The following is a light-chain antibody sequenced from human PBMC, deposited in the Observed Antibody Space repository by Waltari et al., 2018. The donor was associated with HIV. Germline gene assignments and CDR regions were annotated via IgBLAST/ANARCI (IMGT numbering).Light chain of an antibody. V-gene: IGLV1-36*01. CDR1: SPNIGNNA. CDR2: YDD. Sequence: QSVLTQPPSVSEAPRQRVTISCSGSSPNIGNNAVNWYQHLPGKAPKLLIYYDDLLPSGVSDRFSGSKSGTSAFLAISGLQSEDEGDYYCAAWDDSLNGVVFGGGTKLTVL. J-gene: IGLJ2*01. CDR3: AAWDDSLNGVV.